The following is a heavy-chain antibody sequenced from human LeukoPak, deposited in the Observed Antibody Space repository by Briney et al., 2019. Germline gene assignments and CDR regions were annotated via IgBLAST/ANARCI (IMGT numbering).Heavy chain of an antibody. V-gene: IGHV3-7*01. D-gene: IGHD3-22*01. CDR1: GFTFSSYW. CDR2: IKQDGSEK. CDR3: ARDDSSGYYAFDI. Sequence: GGSLRLSCAAPGFTFSSYWTSWVRQAPGKGLEWVANIKQDGSEKYYVDSVKGRFTISRDNAKNSLYLQMNSLRAEDTAVYYCARDDSSGYYAFDIWGQGTMVTVSS. J-gene: IGHJ3*02.